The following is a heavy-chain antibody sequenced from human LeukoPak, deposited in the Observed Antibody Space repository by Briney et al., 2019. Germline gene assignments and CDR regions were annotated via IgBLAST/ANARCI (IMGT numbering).Heavy chain of an antibody. V-gene: IGHV1-2*02. CDR3: ARVVAVTGTPVYYMDV. Sequence: ASVKVSCKASGYMFTGYYMHWVRQAPGQGLEWMGWINPTSGGTNYAQKFQGRVTMTRDTSISTAYMDLNRLRSDDTAVYYCARVVAVTGTPVYYMDVWGKGTTVTVSS. D-gene: IGHD6-19*01. CDR2: INPTSGGT. J-gene: IGHJ6*03. CDR1: GYMFTGYY.